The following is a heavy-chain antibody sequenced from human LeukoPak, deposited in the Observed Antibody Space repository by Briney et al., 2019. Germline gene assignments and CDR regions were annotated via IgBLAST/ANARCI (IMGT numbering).Heavy chain of an antibody. J-gene: IGHJ6*02. CDR3: ARNGGSYDVYYYYGMDV. CDR1: GFTFDDYA. CDR2: YTWNSGSI. D-gene: IGHD1-26*01. Sequence: GGSLRLSCAASGFTFDDYARHWVRQAPGKGLEWVSGYTWNSGSIGYADSVKGRFTISRDNSKNTLYLQMNSLRAEDTAVYYCARNGGSYDVYYYYGMDVWGQGTTVTVSS. V-gene: IGHV3-9*01.